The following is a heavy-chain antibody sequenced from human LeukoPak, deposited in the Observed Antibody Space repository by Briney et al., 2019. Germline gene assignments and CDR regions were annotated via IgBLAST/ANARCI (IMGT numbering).Heavy chain of an antibody. CDR1: GFTFSNYW. D-gene: IGHD6-19*01. CDR2: INSDGSST. V-gene: IGHV3-74*01. Sequence: GGSLRLSCAAPGFTFSNYWMHWVRQAPGKGLVWVSRINSDGSSTGYADSVKGRFTISRDHAKNTLYLQMNSLRAEDTAVYYCARVRSSGWSYFDYWGQGTLVTVSS. J-gene: IGHJ4*02. CDR3: ARVRSSGWSYFDY.